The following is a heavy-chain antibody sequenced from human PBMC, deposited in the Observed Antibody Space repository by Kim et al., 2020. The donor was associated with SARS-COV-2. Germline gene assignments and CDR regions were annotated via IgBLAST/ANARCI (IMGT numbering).Heavy chain of an antibody. CDR2: IWNDGSNK. D-gene: IGHD6-19*01. CDR3: ARGAQEQWLVGVVWFDP. J-gene: IGHJ5*02. V-gene: IGHV3-33*01. Sequence: GGSLRLSCAASGFTFSSYGMHWVRQAPGKGLEWVAVIWNDGSNKYYADSVKGRFTISRDNSKNTPYLQMNSLRAEDTAVYYCARGAQEQWLVGVVWFDPWGQGTLVTVSS. CDR1: GFTFSSYG.